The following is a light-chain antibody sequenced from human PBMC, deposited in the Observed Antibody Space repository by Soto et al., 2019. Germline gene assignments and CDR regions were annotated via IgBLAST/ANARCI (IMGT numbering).Light chain of an antibody. Sequence: EVVMTQSPATLSVSPGERATLSCRASQSVSSNLAWYQQEPGQAPRLLIYGASTRATGIPARFSGSGSGTVFTLTISSLQSEDFAVYYCQQYTNWPPITFGQGTRLEI. CDR2: GAS. CDR3: QQYTNWPPIT. CDR1: QSVSSN. J-gene: IGKJ5*01. V-gene: IGKV3-15*01.